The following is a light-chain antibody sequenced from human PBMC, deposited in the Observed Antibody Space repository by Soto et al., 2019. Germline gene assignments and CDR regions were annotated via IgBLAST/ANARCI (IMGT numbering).Light chain of an antibody. CDR2: GAS. V-gene: IGKV3-20*01. Sequence: EIVLTQSPGTLSLSPGERATLSCRASQSVSSSYLGWYQQKPGQAPRLLIYGASTRATGIPDRFSGSGSGTDFTLTISRLDPEDFAVYYCHQYGGSSLYPFGQGTKLEIK. CDR3: HQYGGSSLYP. CDR1: QSVSSSY. J-gene: IGKJ2*01.